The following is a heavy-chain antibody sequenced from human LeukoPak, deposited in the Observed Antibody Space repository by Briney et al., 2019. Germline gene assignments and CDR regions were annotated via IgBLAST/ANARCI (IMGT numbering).Heavy chain of an antibody. Sequence: GGSLRLSCAASGFTFSSYGMHWVRQAPGKGLEWVAVISYEGSNKYYADSVKGRFTISRDNSKNTLYLQMNSLRAEDTAVYYCAKTTSYYDGAFDIWGQGTMVTVSS. CDR3: AKTTSYYDGAFDI. J-gene: IGHJ3*02. CDR2: ISYEGSNK. D-gene: IGHD3-22*01. V-gene: IGHV3-30*18. CDR1: GFTFSSYG.